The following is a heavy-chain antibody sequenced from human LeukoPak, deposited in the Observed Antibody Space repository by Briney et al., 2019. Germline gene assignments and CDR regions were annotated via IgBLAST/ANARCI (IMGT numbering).Heavy chain of an antibody. J-gene: IGHJ4*02. D-gene: IGHD3-10*01. CDR3: ARDKSAGADTGSSFYY. Sequence: GGSLRLSCAASGFTFSSYAMSWVRQAPGKGLEWVASIKQDGSEKYYVDSVKGRFTFSRDNAKNSLYLQMDSLRAEDTAVYYCARDKSAGADTGSSFYYWGQGALVTVSS. CDR1: GFTFSSYA. V-gene: IGHV3-7*03. CDR2: IKQDGSEK.